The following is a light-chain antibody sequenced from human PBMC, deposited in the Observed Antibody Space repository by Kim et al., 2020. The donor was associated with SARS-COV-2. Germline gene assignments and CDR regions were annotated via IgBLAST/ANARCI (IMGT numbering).Light chain of an antibody. CDR1: QTVGSH. V-gene: IGKV1-39*01. J-gene: IGKJ1*01. Sequence: DIQMTQSPLSLSASVGDTVTITCRASQTVGSHLNWFQHKPGKVPKLLIFGASNLQRGAPSRFSASGSGTDFTLTISSLQPEDFVTYYCQQTYSIPTFGPRTQVDIK. CDR2: GAS. CDR3: QQTYSIPT.